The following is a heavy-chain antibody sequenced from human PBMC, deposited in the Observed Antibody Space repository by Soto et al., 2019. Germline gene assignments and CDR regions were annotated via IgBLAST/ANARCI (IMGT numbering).Heavy chain of an antibody. V-gene: IGHV3-23*01. CDR1: GFTFSRHA. Sequence: GGSLRLSCAASGFTFSRHAMSWVRQVPGKGLEWVSTISSGGSATYYTDSVKGRFTISRDNSKNTLYLQMNSLRTEDTAVYYCAKQSWFGELFDSWGQGTLVTVSS. CDR3: AKQSWFGELFDS. CDR2: ISSGGSAT. D-gene: IGHD3-10*01. J-gene: IGHJ4*02.